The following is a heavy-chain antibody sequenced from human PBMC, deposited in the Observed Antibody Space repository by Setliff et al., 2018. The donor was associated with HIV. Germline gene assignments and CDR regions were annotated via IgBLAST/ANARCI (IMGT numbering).Heavy chain of an antibody. J-gene: IGHJ3*02. CDR3: AREITYDYVWGSFRQGAFDI. D-gene: IGHD3-16*01. V-gene: IGHV4-59*01. CDR2: IYIYNSGST. Sequence: SETLSLTCSVSGGSFSGYYWSWIRQPPGKGLEWIGYIYIYNSGSTNYNPSLTSRVTISADTSRNQFSLKLTSVTAADTAVYYCAREITYDYVWGSFRQGAFDIWGQGTLVTVSS. CDR1: GGSFSGYY.